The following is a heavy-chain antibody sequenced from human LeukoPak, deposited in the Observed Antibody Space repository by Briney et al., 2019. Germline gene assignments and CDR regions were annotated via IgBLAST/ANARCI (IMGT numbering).Heavy chain of an antibody. V-gene: IGHV4-59*08. D-gene: IGHD3-10*01. Sequence: SETLSLTCPVSGGSISSYYWSSIRQPPGKGLEWIGYIYYSGSTNYNPSLKSRVTISVDTSKNQFSLKLSSVTAADTAVYYGARADYYGSGEPVWFDPWGQGTLVTVSS. CDR1: GGSISSYY. CDR2: IYYSGST. J-gene: IGHJ5*02. CDR3: ARADYYGSGEPVWFDP.